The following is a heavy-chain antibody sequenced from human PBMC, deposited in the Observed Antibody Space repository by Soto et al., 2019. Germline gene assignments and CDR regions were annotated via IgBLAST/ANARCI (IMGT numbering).Heavy chain of an antibody. CDR2: ISSGSDYI. Sequence: EVQLVESGGGLVKPGGSLRLSCAASGFTFSDYSMNWVRQGPGKGLEWVSSISSGSDYIFYADSVQGRFTISRDNAKNSLYLQMNSLRAEDTAVYYCTRGGTAIVLGSPGAGMDVWGQGTTLTVSS. CDR1: GFTFSDYS. J-gene: IGHJ6*02. CDR3: TRGGTAIVLGSPGAGMDV. D-gene: IGHD5-18*01. V-gene: IGHV3-21*01.